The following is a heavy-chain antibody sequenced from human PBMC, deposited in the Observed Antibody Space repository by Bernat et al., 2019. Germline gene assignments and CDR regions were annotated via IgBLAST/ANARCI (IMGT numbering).Heavy chain of an antibody. CDR2: TIPIFGTA. V-gene: IGHV1-69*12. CDR3: ARGVYGDGGYFDL. D-gene: IGHD4-17*01. J-gene: IGHJ2*01. CDR1: GGTFSSYA. Sequence: QVQPVQPGAEVKKPGSSVKVSCKASGGTFSSYAISWVRQAPGQGLEWLGGTIPIFGTANYAQKFQGRVTITADESTSTAYMELSSLSSEDTAVYYCARGVYGDGGYFDLWVRGTLVTVSS.